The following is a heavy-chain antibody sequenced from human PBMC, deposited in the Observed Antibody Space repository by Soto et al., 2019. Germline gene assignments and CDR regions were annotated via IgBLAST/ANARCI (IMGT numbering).Heavy chain of an antibody. CDR1: GFTVSSNY. D-gene: IGHD6-19*01. CDR3: ARDRGSGWHYYYYGMDV. V-gene: IGHV3-53*01. CDR2: IYSGGST. Sequence: PGGSLRLSCAASGFTVSSNYMSWVRQAPGKGLELVSVIYSGGSTYYADSVKGRFTISRHNSKNTLYIQMNSLRTEDTAVYYCARDRGSGWHYYYYGMDVWGQGTTVTVSS. J-gene: IGHJ6*02.